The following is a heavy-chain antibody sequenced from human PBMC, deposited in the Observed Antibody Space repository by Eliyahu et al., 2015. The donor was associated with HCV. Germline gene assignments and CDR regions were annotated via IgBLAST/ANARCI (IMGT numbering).Heavy chain of an antibody. CDR3: ARGRAGSGWQGGFDP. V-gene: IGHV4-59*01. D-gene: IGHD6-19*01. Sequence: LVKPSETLSLTCTVSGGSISSYYWSWIRQPPGKGLEWIGYIYYSGSTNYNPSLKSRVTISVDTSKNQFSLKLSSVTAADTAVYYCARGRAGSGWQGGFDPWGQGTLGTVSS. CDR1: GGSISSYY. J-gene: IGHJ5*02. CDR2: IYYSGST.